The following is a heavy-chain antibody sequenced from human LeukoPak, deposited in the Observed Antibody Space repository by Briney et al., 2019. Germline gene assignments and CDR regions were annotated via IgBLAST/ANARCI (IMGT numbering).Heavy chain of an antibody. V-gene: IGHV1-69*01. Sequence: GSSVKVSCKASGGTFSSYAISWVRQAPGQGLEWMGGIIPIFGTANYAQKFQGRVTITADESTSTAYMELSSLRSEDTAVYYCATQRAEGVHLYYFDYWGRGTLVTVSS. CDR3: ATQRAEGVHLYYFDY. CDR2: IIPIFGTA. D-gene: IGHD1-1*01. J-gene: IGHJ4*02. CDR1: GGTFSSYA.